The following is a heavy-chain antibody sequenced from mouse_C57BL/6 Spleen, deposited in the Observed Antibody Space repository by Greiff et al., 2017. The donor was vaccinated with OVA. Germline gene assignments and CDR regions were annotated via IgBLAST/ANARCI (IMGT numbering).Heavy chain of an antibody. V-gene: IGHV1-63*01. CDR1: GYTFTNYW. D-gene: IGHD1-1*01. J-gene: IGHJ1*03. CDR2: IYPGGGYT. Sequence: VQLQQSGAELVRPGTSVKMSCKASGYTFTNYWIGWAKQRPGHGLEWIGDIYPGGGYTNYNEKFKGKATLTADKSSSTAYMQFSSLTSEDSAIYYCARPIYYYGSSYVWYFDVWGTGTTVTVSS. CDR3: ARPIYYYGSSYVWYFDV.